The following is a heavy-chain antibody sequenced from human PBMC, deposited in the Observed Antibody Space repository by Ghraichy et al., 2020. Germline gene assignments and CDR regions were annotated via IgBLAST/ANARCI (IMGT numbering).Heavy chain of an antibody. CDR3: ARDNDFRIDY. V-gene: IGHV3-7*01. CDR2: MKQDVGEE. J-gene: IGHJ4*02. D-gene: IGHD4-11*01. CDR1: GFTFRPYM. Sequence: GGSLRLSCAASGFTFRPYMMTWVRQAPGKGLEWVANMKQDVGEEYYVDSVKGRFTISRDNAKNSLFLQMNTLRAEDSALYFCARDNDFRIDYWGQGTLVTGAS.